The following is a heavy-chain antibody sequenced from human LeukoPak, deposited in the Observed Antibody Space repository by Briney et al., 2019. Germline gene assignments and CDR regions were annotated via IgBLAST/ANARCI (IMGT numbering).Heavy chain of an antibody. D-gene: IGHD2-2*01. Sequence: PSETLSLTCAVYGGSFSGYYWSWIRQPPGKGLEWIGEINNSGSTNYNPSLKSRVTISVDTSKNQFSLKLSSVTAADTAVYYCAREGEVGDIVVVPAATYFDYWGQGTLVTASS. V-gene: IGHV4-34*01. CDR1: GGSFSGYY. J-gene: IGHJ4*02. CDR2: INNSGST. CDR3: AREGEVGDIVVVPAATYFDY.